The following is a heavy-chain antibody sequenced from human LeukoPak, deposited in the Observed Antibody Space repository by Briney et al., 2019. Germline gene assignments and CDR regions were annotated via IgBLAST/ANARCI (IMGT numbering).Heavy chain of an antibody. V-gene: IGHV3-23*01. CDR3: ASSGRYTLDY. CDR2: ISGSGGST. D-gene: IGHD1-26*01. Sequence: GGSLRLSCAASGFTFSSYAMSWVRQAPGKGLEWVAAISGSGGSTYYADSVKVRFTISRDNSKNTLYLQMNSLRAEDNAGDYCASSGRYTLDYWGQGTLVTVSS. J-gene: IGHJ4*02. CDR1: GFTFSSYA.